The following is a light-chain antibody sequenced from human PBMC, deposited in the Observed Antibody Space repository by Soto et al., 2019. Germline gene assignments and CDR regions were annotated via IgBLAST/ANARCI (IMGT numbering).Light chain of an antibody. J-gene: IGKJ1*01. Sequence: DIQMTQSPSTLSASVGDRVTITCRASQSIDNWLAWYQQKPGKAPKLLIYDASTLESGVPSRFSGSGSGTECTLTINTLQPDEFATYYCQQYNNYSFGQGTKVEIK. CDR2: DAS. V-gene: IGKV1-5*01. CDR3: QQYNNYS. CDR1: QSIDNW.